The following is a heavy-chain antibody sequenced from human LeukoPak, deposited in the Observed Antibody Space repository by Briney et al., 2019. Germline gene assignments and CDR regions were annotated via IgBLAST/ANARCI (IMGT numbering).Heavy chain of an antibody. CDR3: AKGGQDFDFWRFDY. CDR2: ISGSGGRT. Sequence: PGGSLRLSCAASGFSFSVYAMSWVHQAPGKGLEWVSSISGSGGRTYYTNSVKGRFTISRENFKNTVYLEMNNLGAEDTALYYCAKGGQDFDFWRFDYWGQGNLVIVSS. D-gene: IGHD3-3*01. J-gene: IGHJ4*02. V-gene: IGHV3-23*01. CDR1: GFSFSVYA.